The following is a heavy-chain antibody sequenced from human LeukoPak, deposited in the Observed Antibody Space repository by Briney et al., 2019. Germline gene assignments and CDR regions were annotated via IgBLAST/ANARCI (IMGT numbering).Heavy chain of an antibody. D-gene: IGHD4-17*01. CDR3: ARGNGDYKAQSDLDY. Sequence: GGSLRLSCAASGFTFSSYSMNWVRPAPGKGLEWVSSISSSSSYIYYADSLKGRFTISTDNAKNPLYLQMNSLRAEATAVYYCARGNGDYKAQSDLDYWGQGTLVTVSP. J-gene: IGHJ4*02. CDR2: ISSSSSYI. V-gene: IGHV3-21*01. CDR1: GFTFSSYS.